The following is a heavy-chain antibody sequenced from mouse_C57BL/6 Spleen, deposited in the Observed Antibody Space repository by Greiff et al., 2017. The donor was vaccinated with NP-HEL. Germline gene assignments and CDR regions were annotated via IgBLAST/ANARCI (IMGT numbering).Heavy chain of an antibody. V-gene: IGHV1-55*01. J-gene: IGHJ4*01. Sequence: QVHVKQPGAELVKPGASVKMSCKASGYTFTSYWITWVKQRPGQGLEWIGDIYPGSGSTNYNEKFKSKATLTVDTSSSTAYMQLSSLTSEDSAVYYCARKGDYYAMDYWGQGTSVTVSS. CDR3: ARKGDYYAMDY. CDR2: IYPGSGST. CDR1: GYTFTSYW.